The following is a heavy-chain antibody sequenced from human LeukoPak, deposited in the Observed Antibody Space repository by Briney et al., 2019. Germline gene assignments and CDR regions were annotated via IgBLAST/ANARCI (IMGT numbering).Heavy chain of an antibody. D-gene: IGHD6-19*01. Sequence: TSETLSLTCTVSGGSISSYYWSWIRQPPGKGLEWIGYIYYSGSTNYNPSLKSRVTISVDTSKNQFSLKLSSVTAADTAVYYCARAPYSSGWYEFDYWGQGTLVTVSS. CDR3: ARAPYSSGWYEFDY. V-gene: IGHV4-59*01. CDR2: IYYSGST. CDR1: GGSISSYY. J-gene: IGHJ4*02.